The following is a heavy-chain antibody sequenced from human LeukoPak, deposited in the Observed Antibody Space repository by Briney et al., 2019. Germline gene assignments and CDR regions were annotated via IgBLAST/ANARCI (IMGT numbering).Heavy chain of an antibody. CDR3: ARAGYNTNWPLRWFDP. CDR2: INPSGGST. V-gene: IGHV1-46*01. D-gene: IGHD6-13*01. J-gene: IGHJ5*02. CDR1: GYTFTSYY. Sequence: ASVKVSCKASGYTFTSYYMHWVRQAPGQGLEWMGIINPSGGSTSYAQKFQGRVTMTRDTSTSTVYMELSSLRSEDTAVYYCARAGYNTNWPLRWFDPWGQGTLVTVSS.